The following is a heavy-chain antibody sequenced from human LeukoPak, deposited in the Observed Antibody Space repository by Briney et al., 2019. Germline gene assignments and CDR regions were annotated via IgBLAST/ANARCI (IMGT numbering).Heavy chain of an antibody. CDR1: GFTFSSYE. V-gene: IGHV3-48*03. CDR2: ISSCGSTI. D-gene: IGHD2-21*02. CDR3: ARGPTCGGDCYEYFQH. J-gene: IGHJ1*01. Sequence: PGGSLRLSCAASGFTFSSYEMNWVRQAPGKGLEWVSYISSCGSTIYYADSVKGRFTISRDNAKNPLYLQMNSLRAEDTAVYYCARGPTCGGDCYEYFQHWGQGTLVTVSS.